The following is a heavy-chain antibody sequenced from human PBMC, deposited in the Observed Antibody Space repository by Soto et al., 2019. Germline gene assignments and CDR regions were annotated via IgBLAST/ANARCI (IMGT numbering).Heavy chain of an antibody. CDR1: GGTFSSYA. V-gene: IGHV1-69*01. Sequence: QVQLVQSGAEVKKPGSSVKVSCKAPGGTFSSYAISWVRQAPGQGLEWMGGVIPIFGTAKYAQEFQGRVTITADECTSTGYMERRSLRSEDTAVYYCARSQGGSSSLDIYYYSYYGMDVWGQGTTVTVSS. D-gene: IGHD2-15*01. CDR2: VIPIFGTA. J-gene: IGHJ6*02. CDR3: ARSQGGSSSLDIYYYSYYGMDV.